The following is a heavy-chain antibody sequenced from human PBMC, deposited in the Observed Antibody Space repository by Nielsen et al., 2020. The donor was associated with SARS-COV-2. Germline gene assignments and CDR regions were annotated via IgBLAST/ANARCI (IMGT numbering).Heavy chain of an antibody. CDR2: VSASGGST. Sequence: GESLKISCAASGFTFNIYAMAWVRRAPGRGLQWVTGVSASGGSTYYTDSVKGRFSISRDNSKNTLFLQMNSLRVEDTAVYYCAKDGVVRGDALDLWGQGTMVTVSS. CDR3: AKDGVVRGDALDL. CDR1: GFTFNIYA. J-gene: IGHJ3*01. V-gene: IGHV3-23*01. D-gene: IGHD3-10*01.